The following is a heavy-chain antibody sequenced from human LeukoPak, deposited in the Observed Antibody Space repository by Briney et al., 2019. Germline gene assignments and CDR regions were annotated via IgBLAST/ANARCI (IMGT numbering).Heavy chain of an antibody. CDR3: AIIAAARYGLDY. Sequence: GASVKVSCKASGYTFTSYDINWVRQATGQGLEWMGWMNPNSGNTGYAQKFQGRVTMTRNTSISTAYMGLSSLRSEDTAVYYCAIIAAARYGLDYWGQGTLVTVSS. CDR1: GYTFTSYD. J-gene: IGHJ4*02. V-gene: IGHV1-8*01. CDR2: MNPNSGNT. D-gene: IGHD6-13*01.